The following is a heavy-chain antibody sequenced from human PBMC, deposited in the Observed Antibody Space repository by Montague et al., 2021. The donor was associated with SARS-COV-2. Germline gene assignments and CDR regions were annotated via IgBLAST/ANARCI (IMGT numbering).Heavy chain of an antibody. V-gene: IGHV4-61*09. Sequence: TLSLTCTVSGGSTSSASYYWSWIRQPAGKGLEWIGHIYSTVITNYNPSLKSRVTISVDLSKNQFSLKMTSVTAADTAVYYCARGPHDYGWFDPWGQGTLVTVSS. D-gene: IGHD4-17*01. CDR2: IYSTVIT. CDR3: ARGPHDYGWFDP. CDR1: GGSTSSASYY. J-gene: IGHJ5*02.